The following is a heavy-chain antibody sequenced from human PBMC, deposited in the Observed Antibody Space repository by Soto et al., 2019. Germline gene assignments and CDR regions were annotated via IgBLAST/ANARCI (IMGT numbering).Heavy chain of an antibody. CDR2: IYHSGST. D-gene: IGHD2-15*01. Sequence: TLSLTCAVSGGSISSGGYSWSWIRQPPGKGLEWIGYIYHSGSTYYNPSLKSRVTISVDRSKNQFSLKLSSVTAADTAGEYCAGRESSGGQSWGQGTMVTV. J-gene: IGHJ3*01. V-gene: IGHV4-30-2*02. CDR1: GGSISSGGYS. CDR3: AGRESSGGQS.